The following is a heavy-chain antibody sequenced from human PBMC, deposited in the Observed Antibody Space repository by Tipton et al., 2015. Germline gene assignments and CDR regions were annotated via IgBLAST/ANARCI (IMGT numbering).Heavy chain of an antibody. J-gene: IGHJ6*02. V-gene: IGHV3-48*02. CDR3: ARFDCSGGNCYSDGMDV. CDR2: ISSSGGTL. D-gene: IGHD2-15*01. Sequence: GSLRLSCEASGFMFSSYVMSWVRQAPGKGLEWVSYISSSGGTLYYADSVKGRFTISRDNAKKSLYLQMNSLRDEDTAVYYCARFDCSGGNCYSDGMDVWGQGTTVTVSS. CDR1: GFMFSSYV.